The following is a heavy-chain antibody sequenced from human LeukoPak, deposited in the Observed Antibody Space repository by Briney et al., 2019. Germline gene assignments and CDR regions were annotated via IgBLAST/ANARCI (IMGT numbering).Heavy chain of an antibody. CDR3: AKDSQAYDGIPYYYYGMDV. Sequence: GGSLRLSCAASGFTFSSYGMHWVRQAPGKGLEWVAVISYDGSNKYYADSVKGRFTISRDNSKNTLYLQMNSLRAEDTAVYYCAKDSQAYDGIPYYYYGMDVWGKGTTVTVSS. CDR1: GFTFSSYG. D-gene: IGHD5-12*01. V-gene: IGHV3-30*18. J-gene: IGHJ6*04. CDR2: ISYDGSNK.